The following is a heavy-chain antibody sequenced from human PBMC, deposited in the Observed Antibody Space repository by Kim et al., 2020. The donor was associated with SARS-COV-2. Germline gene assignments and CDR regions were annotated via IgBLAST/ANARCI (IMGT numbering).Heavy chain of an antibody. J-gene: IGHJ4*02. D-gene: IGHD2-2*01. CDR3: AKDIKAAALAGGWYFFDY. V-gene: IGHV3-9*01. CDR1: GFTFDDYA. Sequence: GGSLRLSCAASGFTFDDYAMHWVRQAPGKGLEWVSGISWSSGRIGYADSVKGRFTISRDNAKNSLYLQMNSLRADDTALYYCAKDIKAAALAGGWYFFDYWGQGTLVTVSS. CDR2: ISWSSGRI.